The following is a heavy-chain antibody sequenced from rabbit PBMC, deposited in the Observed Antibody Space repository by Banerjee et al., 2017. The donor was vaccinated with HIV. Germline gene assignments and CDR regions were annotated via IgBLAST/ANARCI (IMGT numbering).Heavy chain of an antibody. D-gene: IGHD6-1*01. Sequence: QSLEESGGDLVKPGASLTLTCTASGFSFSSGYWGYWVRQAPGKGLEWIASIYTGSSGSTYYASWAKGRFTISKTSSTTVTLQMTSLTAADTATYFCARDPAGTYYGDAREDNLWGPGTLVTVS. CDR3: ARDPAGTYYGDAREDNL. CDR2: IYTGSSGST. V-gene: IGHV1S40*01. CDR1: GFSFSSGYW. J-gene: IGHJ4*01.